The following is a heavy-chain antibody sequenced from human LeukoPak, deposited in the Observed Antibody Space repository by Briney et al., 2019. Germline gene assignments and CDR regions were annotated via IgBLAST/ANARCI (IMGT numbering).Heavy chain of an antibody. J-gene: IGHJ4*02. CDR1: GFTFSSYA. D-gene: IGHD2-2*01. CDR2: ISGSGGST. V-gene: IGHV3-23*01. CDR3: AKSSGCSSTSCYSRVFDY. Sequence: GGSLRLSCAASGFTFSSYAMSWVRPAPGKGLEWVSAISGSGGSTYYADSVKGRFTISRDNSKNTLYLQMNSLRAEDTAVYYCAKSSGCSSTSCYSRVFDYWGQGTLVTVSS.